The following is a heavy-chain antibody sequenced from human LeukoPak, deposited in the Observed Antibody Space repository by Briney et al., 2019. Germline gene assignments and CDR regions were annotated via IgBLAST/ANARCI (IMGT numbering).Heavy chain of an antibody. Sequence: SETLSLTCTVSGGSIRSGYYYWGWIRQPPGKGLEWIGSIYDSGSTYYNPSLKSRVTISVDKSKNQFSLKLSSVTAADTAVYYCAGGIAVAGMVEYWGQGTLVTVSS. J-gene: IGHJ4*02. CDR1: GGSIRSGYYY. CDR2: IYDSGST. V-gene: IGHV4-39*07. D-gene: IGHD6-19*01. CDR3: AGGIAVAGMVEY.